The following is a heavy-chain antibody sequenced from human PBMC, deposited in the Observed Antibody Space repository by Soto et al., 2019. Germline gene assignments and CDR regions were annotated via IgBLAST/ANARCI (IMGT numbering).Heavy chain of an antibody. D-gene: IGHD2-21*02. CDR1: GGTFSSYA. CDR3: ARERGTVYLDY. Sequence: PVKETCKSSGGTFSSYAISWVRQAPGQGLEWMGGIIPIFGTANYAQKFQGRVTITADESTSTAYMELSSLRSEDTAVYYCARERGTVYLDYWGQGTLVTVSS. V-gene: IGHV1-69*13. J-gene: IGHJ4*02. CDR2: IIPIFGTA.